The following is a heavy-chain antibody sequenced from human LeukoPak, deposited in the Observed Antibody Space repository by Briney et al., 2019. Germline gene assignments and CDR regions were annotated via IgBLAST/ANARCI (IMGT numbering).Heavy chain of an antibody. CDR1: GYSFTSYW. CDR2: IYPGDSDT. CDR3: ARHRQIYRDAFDI. D-gene: IGHD3-3*01. V-gene: IGHV5-51*01. Sequence: GESLKISCKGSGYSFTSYWIAWVRQMPGKGLEWMGIIYPGDSDTRYSPSFQGQVTISADKSISTAYLQWSSLKASDTAMYYCARHRQIYRDAFDIWGQGTMVTVSS. J-gene: IGHJ3*02.